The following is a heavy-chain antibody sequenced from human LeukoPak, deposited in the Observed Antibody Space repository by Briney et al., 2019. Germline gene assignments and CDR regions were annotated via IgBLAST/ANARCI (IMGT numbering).Heavy chain of an antibody. CDR3: ARDQTVTTSGYFDY. D-gene: IGHD4-17*01. CDR1: GFTVSSNS. V-gene: IGHV3-21*05. CDR2: ISSSSSYI. Sequence: GGSLRLSCTVSGFTVSSNSMSWVRQAPGKGLEWVSYISSSSSYIYYADSVKGRFTISRDNAKNSLYLQMNSLRAEDTAVYYCARDQTVTTSGYFDYWGQGTLVTVSS. J-gene: IGHJ4*02.